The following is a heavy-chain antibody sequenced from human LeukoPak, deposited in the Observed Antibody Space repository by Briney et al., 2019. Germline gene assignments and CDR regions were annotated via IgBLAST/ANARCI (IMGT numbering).Heavy chain of an antibody. D-gene: IGHD5-18*01. V-gene: IGHV3-48*01. Sequence: GGSLRLSCAASGFTFSRYSMNWVRQAPGEGLEWVSYISSSSRTIYYADSVKGRFTISRDNGKKSLYLQMNSLRAEDTAVYYCARDGWAWDTAVATYYFDYWGQGTLVTVSS. CDR1: GFTFSRYS. J-gene: IGHJ4*02. CDR3: ARDGWAWDTAVATYYFDY. CDR2: ISSSSRTI.